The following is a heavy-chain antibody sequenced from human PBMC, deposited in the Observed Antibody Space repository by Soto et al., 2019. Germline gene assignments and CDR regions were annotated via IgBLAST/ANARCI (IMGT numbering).Heavy chain of an antibody. V-gene: IGHV4-59*01. CDR1: RGASIGYY. CDR3: ARQQLLPFYYALDV. Sequence: PSETLSLTCILSRGASIGYYWSWIRQPPGKGRQYIGSIDYTGTSNCNPCLESRVTMSVDTSRNQFSLKVNSVTAADTAVYYCARQQLLPFYYALDVWRQGTTVTVSS. J-gene: IGHJ6*02. CDR2: IDYTGTS. D-gene: IGHD6-13*01.